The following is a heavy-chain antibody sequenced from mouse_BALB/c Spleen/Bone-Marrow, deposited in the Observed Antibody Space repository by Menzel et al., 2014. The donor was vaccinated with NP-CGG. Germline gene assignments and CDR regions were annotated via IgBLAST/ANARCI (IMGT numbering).Heavy chain of an antibody. CDR1: GYRFTTYV. Sequence: VQLKESGPELVNPGASVKMSCKTSGYRFTTYVMHWVKQKPGQGLEWIGYINPYNDVTNYNEKFKGKATLTSDKSSSTSYMELSSLTSEDSAVYYCAGNYGHWYFDVWGEGTTVDVSS. CDR2: INPYNDVT. J-gene: IGHJ1*01. D-gene: IGHD1-1*02. V-gene: IGHV1-14*01. CDR3: AGNYGHWYFDV.